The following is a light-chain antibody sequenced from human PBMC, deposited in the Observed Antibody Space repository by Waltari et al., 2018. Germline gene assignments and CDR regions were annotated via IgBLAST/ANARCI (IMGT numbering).Light chain of an antibody. CDR3: QQSYSSFRT. Sequence: DIQMTQSPPSLSALVGDRVTLTCRASQRIDRHLNWYQQKPGKAPKLLIFAASNLHSGVPTRFNGSGSGTDFTLTITSLQPEDFATYYCQQSYSSFRTFGQGTRVDIK. J-gene: IGKJ1*01. CDR1: QRIDRH. CDR2: AAS. V-gene: IGKV1-39*01.